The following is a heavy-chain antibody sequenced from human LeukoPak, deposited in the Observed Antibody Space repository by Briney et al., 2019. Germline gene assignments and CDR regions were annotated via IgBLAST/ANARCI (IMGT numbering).Heavy chain of an antibody. D-gene: IGHD3-16*01. V-gene: IGHV4-59*08. CDR3: ARHVGGGPVHKIPYGMDV. Sequence: SETLSLTCTVSGGSISSYYWSWIRQPPGKGLEWIGYIYYSGSTNYNPSLKSRVTISVDTSKNQFSLKLSSVTAADTAVYYCARHVGGGPVHKIPYGMDVWGQGTTVTVSS. CDR1: GGSISSYY. J-gene: IGHJ6*02. CDR2: IYYSGST.